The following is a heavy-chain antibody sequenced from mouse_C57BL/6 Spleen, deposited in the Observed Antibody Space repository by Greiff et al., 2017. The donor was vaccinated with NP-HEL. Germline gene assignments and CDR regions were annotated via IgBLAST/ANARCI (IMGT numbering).Heavy chain of an antibody. CDR2: IYPGSGST. CDR1: GYTFTSYW. Sequence: QVQLQQPGAELVKPGASVKMSCKASGYTFTSYWITWVKQRPGQGLEWIGDIYPGSGSTNYNENFKSKATLTVDTSSSTACMQLSRMTSEDSAVYYCARRNYSSFAYWGQGTLVTVSA. J-gene: IGHJ3*01. D-gene: IGHD2-12*01. V-gene: IGHV1-55*01. CDR3: ARRNYSSFAY.